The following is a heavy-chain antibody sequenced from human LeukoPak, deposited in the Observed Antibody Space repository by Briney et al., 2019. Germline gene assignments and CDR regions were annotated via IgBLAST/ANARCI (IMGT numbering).Heavy chain of an antibody. CDR1: GGSISSYY. J-gene: IGHJ4*02. CDR3: ARGPNSVAGYFDY. Sequence: SETLSLTCTVSGGSISSYYWSWIRQPPGKGLEWIGYIYYSGSTNYNPSLKSRVTISGDTSKNQFSLKLSSVTAADTAVYYCARGPNSVAGYFDYWGQGTLVTVSS. V-gene: IGHV4-59*01. CDR2: IYYSGST. D-gene: IGHD6-19*01.